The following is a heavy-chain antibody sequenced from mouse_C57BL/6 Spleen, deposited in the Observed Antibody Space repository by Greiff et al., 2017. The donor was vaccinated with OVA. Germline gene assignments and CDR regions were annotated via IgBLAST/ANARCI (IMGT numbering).Heavy chain of an antibody. Sequence: QVQLQQPGAELVKPGASVKLSCKASGYTFTSYWMHWVKQRPGQGLEWIGMIHPNSGSTNYNEKFKSKATLTVDKSSSTAYMQLSSLTSEDSAVDYCARAYYDYDGLGDYWGQGTSVTVSS. J-gene: IGHJ4*01. CDR1: GYTFTSYW. CDR3: ARAYYDYDGLGDY. CDR2: IHPNSGST. V-gene: IGHV1-64*01. D-gene: IGHD2-4*01.